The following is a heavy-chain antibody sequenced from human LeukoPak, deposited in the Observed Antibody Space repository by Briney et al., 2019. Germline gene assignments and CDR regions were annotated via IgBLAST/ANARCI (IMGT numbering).Heavy chain of an antibody. CDR1: GGSISSYY. J-gene: IGHJ4*02. V-gene: IGHV4-59*01. Sequence: SETLSLTCTVSGGSISSYYWSWIRQPPGQGLEWIGNIYYSGSTNYNPSLKSRVTISVDTSKNQFSLKLSSVTAADTAVYYCARGYSSSWYEPIAYWGQGTLVTVSS. D-gene: IGHD6-13*01. CDR3: ARGYSSSWYEPIAY. CDR2: IYYSGST.